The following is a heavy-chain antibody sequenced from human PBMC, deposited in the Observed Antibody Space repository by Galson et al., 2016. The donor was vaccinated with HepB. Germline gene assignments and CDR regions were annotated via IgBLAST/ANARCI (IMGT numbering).Heavy chain of an antibody. CDR1: GYSFTSYW. V-gene: IGHV5-51*01. J-gene: IGHJ4*02. D-gene: IGHD3-9*01. CDR3: ARHGATRYFDWLFPTDS. CDR2: IYPDDSDT. Sequence: QSGAEVKKPGESLRISCKASGYSFTSYWIGWVRQMPGKGLEWMGIIYPDDSDTSYSPSFQGQVTFSADKSISTAYLQWSSLKASDTAMYYCARHGATRYFDWLFPTDSWGQGTLVTVSS.